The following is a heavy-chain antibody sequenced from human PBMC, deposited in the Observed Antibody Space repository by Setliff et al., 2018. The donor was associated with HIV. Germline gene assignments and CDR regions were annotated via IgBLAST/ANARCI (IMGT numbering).Heavy chain of an antibody. CDR1: GYSFTSYW. J-gene: IGHJ4*02. CDR3: ARGAVSVDF. CDR2: IYPGDSDT. Sequence: PGASLKISCKGFGYSFTSYWIAWVRQMPGKGLEWMGIIYPGDSDTRYRPSFQGQVTISADNSITTAYLQWSSLTASNTAIYFCARGAVSVDFWGQGTLVTVSS. D-gene: IGHD4-4*01. V-gene: IGHV5-51*01.